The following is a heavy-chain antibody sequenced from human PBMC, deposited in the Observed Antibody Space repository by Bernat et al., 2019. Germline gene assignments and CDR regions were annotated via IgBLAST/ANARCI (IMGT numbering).Heavy chain of an antibody. V-gene: IGHV5-51*01. CDR1: GYSFTSYW. CDR2: IYPGDSDT. Sequence: EVQLVQSGAEVKKPGESLKISCKGSGYSFTSYWIGWVRPMPGKGLEWMGIIYPGDSDTRYSPSFQGQVTISADKAISTAYQKWSSLKASDTAMYYCARPDVVPAVTMAFDIWGQGTMVTVSS. CDR3: ARPDVVPAVTMAFDI. J-gene: IGHJ3*02. D-gene: IGHD2-2*01.